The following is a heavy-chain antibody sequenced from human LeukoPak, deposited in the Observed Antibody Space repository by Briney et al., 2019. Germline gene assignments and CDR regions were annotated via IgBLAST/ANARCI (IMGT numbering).Heavy chain of an antibody. Sequence: GFLRPSCAGSGFTLSYHFMRLGRQASRKGLELGSVIYSGGSTYYADSVKGRFTISRDNSKNTLYLQMNSLRAEDTAVYYCARDGQYCSSTSCYEFDYWGQGTLVTVSS. V-gene: IGHV3-66*01. CDR1: GFTLSYHF. J-gene: IGHJ4*02. D-gene: IGHD2-2*01. CDR3: ARDGQYCSSTSCYEFDY. CDR2: IYSGGST.